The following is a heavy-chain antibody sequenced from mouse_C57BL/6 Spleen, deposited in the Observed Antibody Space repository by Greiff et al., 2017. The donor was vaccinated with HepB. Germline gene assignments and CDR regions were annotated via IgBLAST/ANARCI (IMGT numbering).Heavy chain of an antibody. CDR3: ARGLRGYWYLDV. CDR2: INPNNGGT. Sequence: VQLQQSGPELVKPGASVKIPCKASGYKFTDYNMDWVKQSHGKSLEWIGDINPNNGGTIYNQKFKGKATLTVDKSSSTAYMELRSLTSEDTAVYYCARGLRGYWYLDVWGTGTTVTVSS. J-gene: IGHJ1*03. D-gene: IGHD2-4*01. V-gene: IGHV1-18*01. CDR1: GYKFTDYN.